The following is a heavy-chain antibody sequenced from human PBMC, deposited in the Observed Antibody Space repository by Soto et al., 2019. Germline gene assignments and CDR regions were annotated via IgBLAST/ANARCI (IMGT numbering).Heavy chain of an antibody. CDR3: ARNSDYGSYFDL. J-gene: IGHJ2*01. CDR1: GASIINHY. V-gene: IGHV4-59*11. D-gene: IGHD4-17*01. CDR2: VHYSGAN. Sequence: QVRLEESGPGLVKPSETLSLTCNVSGASIINHYWSWIRQPPGKALEWVAFVHYSGANNYNPSLESRVFISVDTSKNQFSLKVTSVTAADTAVYFCARNSDYGSYFDLWGRGTLVTVSS.